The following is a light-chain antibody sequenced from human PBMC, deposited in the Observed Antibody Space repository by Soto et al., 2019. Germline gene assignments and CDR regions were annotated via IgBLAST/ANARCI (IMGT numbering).Light chain of an antibody. V-gene: IGKV3-15*01. CDR3: KHYNTWPG. Sequence: EIVMTQSPATLSVSPGERATLSCRASQNIRTNLAWYQQRPGQAPRLLIYGASTRATGISVRFSGSGSGTEFTLTINSLQSEDFAVYYCKHYNTWPGFGQGTKLEI. J-gene: IGKJ2*01. CDR1: QNIRTN. CDR2: GAS.